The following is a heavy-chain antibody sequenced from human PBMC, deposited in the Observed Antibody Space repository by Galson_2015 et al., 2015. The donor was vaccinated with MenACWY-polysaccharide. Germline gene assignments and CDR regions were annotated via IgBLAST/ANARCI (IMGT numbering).Heavy chain of an antibody. CDR1: GFTFTSHA. CDR3: AKDRHGDTGGYLDY. V-gene: IGHV3-30*02. CDR2: TRYDGTIR. D-gene: IGHD4-17*01. Sequence: SLRLSCAASGFTFTSHAMHWVRQAPGKGLEWVAFTRYDGTIRLYADSVKGRFTISRDDSKNTLYLQMNSLRAEDTAVYYCAKDRHGDTGGYLDYWGQGTVVTVSS. J-gene: IGHJ4*02.